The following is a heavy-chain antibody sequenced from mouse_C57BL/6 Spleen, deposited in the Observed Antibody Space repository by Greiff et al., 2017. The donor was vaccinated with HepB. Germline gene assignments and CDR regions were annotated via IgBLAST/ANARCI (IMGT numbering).Heavy chain of an antibody. Sequence: QVQLKQSGAELVMPGASVKLSCKASGYTFTSYWMHWVKQRPGQGLEWIGEIDPSDSYTNYNQKFKGKSTLTVDKSSSTAYMQLSSLTSEDSAVYYCARWGTGEFAYWGQGTLVTVSA. J-gene: IGHJ3*01. CDR2: IDPSDSYT. CDR1: GYTFTSYW. D-gene: IGHD3-3*01. CDR3: ARWGTGEFAY. V-gene: IGHV1-69*01.